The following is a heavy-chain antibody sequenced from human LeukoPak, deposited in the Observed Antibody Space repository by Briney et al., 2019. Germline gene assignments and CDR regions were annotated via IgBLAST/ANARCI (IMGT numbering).Heavy chain of an antibody. V-gene: IGHV3-30*18. J-gene: IGHJ4*02. Sequence: GGSLRLSCAASGFTFSSYGMHWVRQAPGKGLEWVAVISYDGSNKYYADSVKGRFTISRDNSKNTLYLQMNSLRAEDTAVYYCAKDRLSSGWYVGWGQGTLVTVSS. CDR2: ISYDGSNK. CDR1: GFTFSSYG. CDR3: AKDRLSSGWYVG. D-gene: IGHD6-19*01.